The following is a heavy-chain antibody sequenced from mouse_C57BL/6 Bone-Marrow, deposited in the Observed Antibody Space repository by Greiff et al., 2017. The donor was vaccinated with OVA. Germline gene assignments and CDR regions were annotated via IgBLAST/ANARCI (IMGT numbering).Heavy chain of an antibody. D-gene: IGHD2-2*01. Sequence: EVKLVESEGGLVQPGSSMKLSCTASGFTFSDYYMAWVRQVPEKGLEWVANINYDGSSTYYLDSLKSRFIISRDNAKNILYLQMSSLKSEDTATYYCARVGGYDGGGYYYAMDYWGQGTSVTVSS. CDR1: GFTFSDYY. V-gene: IGHV5-16*01. CDR3: ARVGGYDGGGYYYAMDY. CDR2: INYDGSST. J-gene: IGHJ4*01.